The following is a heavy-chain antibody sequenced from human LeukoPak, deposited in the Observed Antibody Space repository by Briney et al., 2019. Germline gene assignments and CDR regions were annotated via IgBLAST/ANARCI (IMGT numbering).Heavy chain of an antibody. Sequence: ASVKVSCKASGYTFTSYGISWVRQAPGQGLEWMGWISAYNGNTNYAQKLQGRVTMTTDTSTSTAYMELRSLRSDDTAVYYCARGPAWGRYYDVLVFDIWGQGTMVTVSS. CDR1: GYTFTSYG. D-gene: IGHD3-9*01. V-gene: IGHV1-18*01. CDR2: ISAYNGNT. CDR3: ARGPAWGRYYDVLVFDI. J-gene: IGHJ3*02.